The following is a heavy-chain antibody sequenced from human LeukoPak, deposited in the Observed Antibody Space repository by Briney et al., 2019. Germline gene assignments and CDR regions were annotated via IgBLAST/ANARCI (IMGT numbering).Heavy chain of an antibody. CDR3: ARIPAVGDYNNWFDP. CDR1: GFSLSNARMG. CDR2: IFSNDEK. J-gene: IGHJ5*02. V-gene: IGHV2-26*01. Sequence: ETGPTLLQPTEPLTLTCTVSGFSLSNARMGGSWIRQPPGKALEWLAHIFSNDEKSYSTSLKSRLTISKDTSKSQVVLTMTNMDPVDTATYYCARIPAVGDYNNWFDPWGQGTLVTVSS. D-gene: IGHD4-17*01.